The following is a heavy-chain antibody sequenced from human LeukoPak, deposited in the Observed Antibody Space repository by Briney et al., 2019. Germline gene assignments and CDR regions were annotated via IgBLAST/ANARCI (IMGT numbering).Heavy chain of an antibody. Sequence: QSGRSLRLSCAASGFTFSSYWVHWVRQAPGKGLVWVSRIKTDGSITSYADSVKDRFTISRDNAKNTLYLQMNSLRVEDTAVYYCARVATGSYHFDYWGQGTLVTVSS. CDR3: ARVATGSYHFDY. V-gene: IGHV3-74*01. CDR2: IKTDGSIT. D-gene: IGHD1-26*01. J-gene: IGHJ4*02. CDR1: GFTFSSYW.